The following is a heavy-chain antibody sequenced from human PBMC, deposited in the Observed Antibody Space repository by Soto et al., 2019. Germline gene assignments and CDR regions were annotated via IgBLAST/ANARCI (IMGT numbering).Heavy chain of an antibody. V-gene: IGHV2-5*02. J-gene: IGHJ3*01. CDR3: AHVTRTCGGTVGDEAFEV. CDR1: GFSLATTGVG. D-gene: IGHD3-16*01. Sequence: QITLKESGPTEVKPTETLALTCTFSGFSLATTGVGVGWVRQPPGGALEWIAVVYWDDDTRYNPSLETRLKRTKDTPENQEALTKTDMDCVDTATMDGAHVTRTCGGTVGDEAFEVGGQGAVVTVS. CDR2: VYWDDDT.